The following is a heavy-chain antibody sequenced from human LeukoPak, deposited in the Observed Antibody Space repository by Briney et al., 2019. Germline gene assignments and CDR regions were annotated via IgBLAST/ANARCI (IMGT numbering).Heavy chain of an antibody. CDR2: ISYDGSNK. J-gene: IGHJ4*02. D-gene: IGHD6-13*01. CDR1: GFTFSSYG. V-gene: IGHV3-30*18. CDR3: AKDRGYSSSCLDY. Sequence: PGGSLRLSCAASGFTFSSYGMHWVRQAPGKGLEWVAVISYDGSNKYYADSVKGRFTISRDNSKNTLYLQMNSLRAGDTAVYYCAKDRGYSSSCLDYWGQGTLVTVSS.